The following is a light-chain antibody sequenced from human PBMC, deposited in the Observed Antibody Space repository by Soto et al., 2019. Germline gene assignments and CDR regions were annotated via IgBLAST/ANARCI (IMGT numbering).Light chain of an antibody. CDR3: QQYGGSPLYT. J-gene: IGKJ2*01. CDR2: GAS. Sequence: EIVLTQSPGTLSLSPGERATLSCRASQTISSSFLAWYQQKPGQAPRLLIYGASSRATGIPDRFSGSGSGTDFTLTISRLEPEDFAVYYCQQYGGSPLYTFGQGPSWRSN. V-gene: IGKV3-20*01. CDR1: QTISSSF.